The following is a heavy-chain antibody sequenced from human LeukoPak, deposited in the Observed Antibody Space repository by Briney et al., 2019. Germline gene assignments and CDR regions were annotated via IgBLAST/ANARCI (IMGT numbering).Heavy chain of an antibody. J-gene: IGHJ4*02. CDR1: GYTFTSYG. V-gene: IGHV1-18*01. D-gene: IGHD3-10*01. CDR3: ARAGFGGSFGPLRPDY. CDR2: ISAYNGNT. Sequence: ASVKVSCKASGYTFTSYGISWVRQAPGQGLEWMGWISAYNGNTNYAQKLQGRVTMTTDTSTSTAYMELRSLRSADTAVYYCARAGFGGSFGPLRPDYWGQGTLVTVSS.